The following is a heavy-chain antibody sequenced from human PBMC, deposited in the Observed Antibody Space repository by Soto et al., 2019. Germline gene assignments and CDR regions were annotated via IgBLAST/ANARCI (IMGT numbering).Heavy chain of an antibody. V-gene: IGHV4-34*01. Sequence: QVQLQQWGAGLVKPSETLSLSCAVYGQSFSGHSWAWIRQPPGKGLEGIGEIIESGSTYYNPSLKSRVTISTDTSKNQFSLKLSSVSAADTAAYFCARGSGIVALPGELEDVKYDYWGQGTLVTVSS. CDR3: ARGSGIVALPGELEDVKYDY. CDR1: GQSFSGHS. CDR2: IIESGST. D-gene: IGHD1-1*01. J-gene: IGHJ4*02.